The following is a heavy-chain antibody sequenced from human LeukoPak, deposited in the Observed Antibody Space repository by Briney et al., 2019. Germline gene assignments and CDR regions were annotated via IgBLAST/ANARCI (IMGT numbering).Heavy chain of an antibody. CDR3: ARSGGRGWYPADY. CDR1: GFTFSSYG. J-gene: IGHJ4*02. D-gene: IGHD6-19*01. CDR2: IWYDGSNK. Sequence: GGSLRLSCTASGFTFSSYGMDWVRQAPGKGLECVAVIWYDGSNKYYADSMKGRFTISRDNSKDTLYLQMNSLRADDTGIYYCARSGGRGWYPADYWGQGTLVTVSS. V-gene: IGHV3-33*01.